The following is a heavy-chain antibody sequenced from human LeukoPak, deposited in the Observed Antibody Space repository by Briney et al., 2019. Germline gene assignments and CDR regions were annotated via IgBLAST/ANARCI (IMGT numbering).Heavy chain of an antibody. Sequence: GGSLRLSCAAAKFTFSSYWMHCVRQTPGKGLVWVSRINGAGSSISYADSVKGRVTISRDNAKNTLYLQMNNLRAEDTAVYYCARGGDYKNDYWGQGTLVTVSS. CDR3: ARGGDYKNDY. CDR2: INGAGSSI. J-gene: IGHJ4*02. CDR1: KFTFSSYW. V-gene: IGHV3-74*01. D-gene: IGHD4-17*01.